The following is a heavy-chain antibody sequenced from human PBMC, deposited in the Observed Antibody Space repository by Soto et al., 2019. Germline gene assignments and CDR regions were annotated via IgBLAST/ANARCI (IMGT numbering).Heavy chain of an antibody. CDR2: INAGNGNT. Sequence: GASVKVSCKALVYTFTSYAMPWVRQAPGQRLEWVGWINAGNGNTKYSQEFQGRVTVTRDTTASTAYMDLSRLRSEDTAVYYCARASTLTTGFDYGGLGTLVTGFS. J-gene: IGHJ4*02. CDR3: ARASTLTTGFDY. V-gene: IGHV1-3*01. D-gene: IGHD4-17*01. CDR1: VYTFTSYA.